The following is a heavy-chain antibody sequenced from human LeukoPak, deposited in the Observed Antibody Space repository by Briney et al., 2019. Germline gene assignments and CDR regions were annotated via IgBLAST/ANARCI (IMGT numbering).Heavy chain of an antibody. CDR1: GYSFTSYW. CDR2: IYPGDSDT. CDR3: ARPVVPAANAFDI. Sequence: GESLKISCKGSGYSFTSYWIGWVRQMPGKGVEWMGIIYPGDSDTRYSPSFQGQVTISADKSISTAYLQWSSLKASDTAMYYCARPVVPAANAFDIWGQGTMVTVSS. J-gene: IGHJ3*02. D-gene: IGHD2-2*01. V-gene: IGHV5-51*01.